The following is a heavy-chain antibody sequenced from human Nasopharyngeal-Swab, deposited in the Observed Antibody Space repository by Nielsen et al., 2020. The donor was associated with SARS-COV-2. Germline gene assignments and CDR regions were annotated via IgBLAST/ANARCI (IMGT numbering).Heavy chain of an antibody. V-gene: IGHV3-23*01. Sequence: GESLKISCAASGFTFSSYAMNWVRQAPGKGLEWVSGISSGTTYYSDSVTGRFSISRDTSKSTLYLQMNRLRAEDTAIYYCAKGGYDILTGYRYGLDVWGPGTTVTVS. J-gene: IGHJ6*02. CDR3: AKGGYDILTGYRYGLDV. CDR2: ISSGTT. D-gene: IGHD3-9*01. CDR1: GFTFSSYA.